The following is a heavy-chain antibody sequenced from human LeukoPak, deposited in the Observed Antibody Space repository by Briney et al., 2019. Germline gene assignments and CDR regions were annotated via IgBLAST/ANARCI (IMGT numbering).Heavy chain of an antibody. J-gene: IGHJ4*02. CDR1: GFTFSNYG. D-gene: IGHD6-13*01. Sequence: GGSLRLSGAASGFTFSNYGMNWVRKAPGKGLDWVSSISSSSSYIYYADSVKGRFTISRDNAKNSLYLQMNSLRAEDTAVYYCARDRGSSWLDYWGQGTLVTVSS. V-gene: IGHV3-21*01. CDR3: ARDRGSSWLDY. CDR2: ISSSSSYI.